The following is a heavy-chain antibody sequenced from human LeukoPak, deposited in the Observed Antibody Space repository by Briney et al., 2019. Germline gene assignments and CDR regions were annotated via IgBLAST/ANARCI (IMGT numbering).Heavy chain of an antibody. CDR1: GYTFTSYG. J-gene: IGHJ4*02. CDR2: ISTYNGNT. D-gene: IGHD4-23*01. Sequence: ASVKVSCKASGYTFTSYGISWVRQAPGQGLEWMGWISTYNGNTNYAQKLQGRVTMTRDTSISTAYMELSRLRSDDTAVYYCARNYGGNSVSFDYWGQGTLVTVSS. CDR3: ARNYGGNSVSFDY. V-gene: IGHV1-18*01.